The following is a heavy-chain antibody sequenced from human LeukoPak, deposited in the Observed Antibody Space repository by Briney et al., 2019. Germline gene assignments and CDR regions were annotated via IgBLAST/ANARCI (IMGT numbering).Heavy chain of an antibody. D-gene: IGHD6-13*01. J-gene: IGHJ6*04. Sequence: KPSETLSLTCTVPGGSISYYYWSWIRQPPGKGLEWIGYISNSGSINCNPSLKSRVTISLDTSKTQFSLRLSSVTAADTAVYYCARDSRSSSWPFYYGIDVWGKGTTVTVSS. CDR1: GGSISYYY. CDR3: ARDSRSSSWPFYYGIDV. V-gene: IGHV4-59*01. CDR2: ISNSGSI.